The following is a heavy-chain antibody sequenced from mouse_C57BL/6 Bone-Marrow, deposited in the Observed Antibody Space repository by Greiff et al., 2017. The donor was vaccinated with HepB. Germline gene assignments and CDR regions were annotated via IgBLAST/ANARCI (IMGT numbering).Heavy chain of an antibody. CDR3: GKSWGYYYAMDY. Sequence: VQGVESGPGLVQPSQSLSITCTVSGFSLTSYGVHWVRQSPGKGLEWLGVIWRGGSTDYNAAFMSRLSITKDNSKSQVFFKMNSLQADDTAIYYCGKSWGYYYAMDYWGQGTSVTVSS. V-gene: IGHV2-5*01. J-gene: IGHJ4*01. CDR1: GFSLTSYG. CDR2: IWRGGST.